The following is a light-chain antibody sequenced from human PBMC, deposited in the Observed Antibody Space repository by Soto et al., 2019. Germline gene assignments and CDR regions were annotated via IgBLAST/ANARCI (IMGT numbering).Light chain of an antibody. CDR1: QSVSSNY. CDR2: GAS. Sequence: DIVLTQSPGTLSLSPGERATLSCRASQSVSSNYLAWYQQKPGQAPRLLIYGASSGVTGIPDRFSSSGSGTYFPLTISRLEPEDFAVYYCQQNVTSPWTFRQGTKVEIK. V-gene: IGKV3-20*01. CDR3: QQNVTSPWT. J-gene: IGKJ1*01.